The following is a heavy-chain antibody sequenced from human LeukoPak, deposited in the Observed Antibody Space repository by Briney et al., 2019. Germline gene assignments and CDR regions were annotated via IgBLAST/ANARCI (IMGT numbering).Heavy chain of an antibody. CDR2: ISGSGGST. J-gene: IGHJ6*04. CDR1: GFTFSTYG. Sequence: GGSLRLSCAASGFTFSTYGMNWVRQAPGKGLEWVSVISGSGGSTYYAESVKGRFTISRDNSKNSLYLQMNSLRAEDTAVYYCTTSRAPTIYGYNMDVWGKGTTVTVSS. CDR3: TTSRAPTIYGYNMDV. V-gene: IGHV3-23*01. D-gene: IGHD5-18*01.